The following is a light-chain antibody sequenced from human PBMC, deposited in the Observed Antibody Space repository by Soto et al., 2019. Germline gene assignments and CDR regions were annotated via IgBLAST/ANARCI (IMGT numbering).Light chain of an antibody. CDR1: QSVDSY. Sequence: EIVLTQSPASLSLSPWERATLSCRASQSVDSYLVWYQQKPGQAPSLLIFGASNRATGIPARFSGSGSGTDFTLTINSLEPEDFAVYYCQQRNNWPINFGQGTRLEIK. J-gene: IGKJ5*01. CDR2: GAS. CDR3: QQRNNWPIN. V-gene: IGKV3-11*01.